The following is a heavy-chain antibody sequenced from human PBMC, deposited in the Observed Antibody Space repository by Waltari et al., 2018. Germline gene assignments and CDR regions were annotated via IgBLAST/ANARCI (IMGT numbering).Heavy chain of an antibody. D-gene: IGHD1-26*01. CDR3: ARRSRFSGSPLGH. CDR1: GFHFKSYE. Sequence: EVQLVESGGGLVQPGGSLRLSCATSGFHFKSYEMNWVRQAPGKGLEWLSYISTSGNSANYADSVKGRFSISRDNAKNSVDLQMNSLRAEDTAVYYCARRSRFSGSPLGHWGQGSLVIVSS. V-gene: IGHV3-48*03. CDR2: ISTSGNSA. J-gene: IGHJ1*01.